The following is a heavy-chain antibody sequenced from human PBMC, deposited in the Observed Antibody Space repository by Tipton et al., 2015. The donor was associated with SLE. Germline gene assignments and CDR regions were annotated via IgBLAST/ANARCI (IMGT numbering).Heavy chain of an antibody. CDR2: IYYSGTT. J-gene: IGHJ4*02. Sequence: LRLSCSVSGGSISHFYWSWIRQPPGKGLEWIAYIYYSGTTNYNPSLKSRVSISVDTSKNHFSLNLYSVTAADTAVYFCAGRGDLVVVTSYLDYWGQGTLVSVSS. V-gene: IGHV4-59*01. D-gene: IGHD2-21*02. CDR3: AGRGDLVVVTSYLDY. CDR1: GGSISHFY.